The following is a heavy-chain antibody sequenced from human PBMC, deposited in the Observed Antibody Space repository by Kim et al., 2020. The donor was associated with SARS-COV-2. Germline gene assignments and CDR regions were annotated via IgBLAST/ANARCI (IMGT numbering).Heavy chain of an antibody. J-gene: IGHJ4*02. CDR3: ARGGGTMIVVGGWTLTGKIEFDY. CDR1: GGSFSGYY. CDR2: INHSGST. D-gene: IGHD3-22*01. V-gene: IGHV4-34*01. Sequence: SETLSLTCAVYGGSFSGYYWSWIRQPPGKGLEWIGEINHSGSTNYNPSLKSRVTISVDTSKNQFSLKLSSVTAADTAVYYCARGGGTMIVVGGWTLTGKIEFDYWGQGTLVTVSS.